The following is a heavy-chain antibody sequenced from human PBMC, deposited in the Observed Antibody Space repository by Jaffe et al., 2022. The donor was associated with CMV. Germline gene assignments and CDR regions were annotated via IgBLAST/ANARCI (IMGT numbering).Heavy chain of an antibody. CDR1: GFTFSSYA. V-gene: IGHV3-23*04. CDR2: ISGSGGST. J-gene: IGHJ3*02. Sequence: EVQLVESGGGLVQPGGSLRLSCAASGFTFSSYAMSWVRQAPGKGLEWVSAISGSGGSTYYADSVKGRFTISRDNSKNTLYLQMNSLRAEDTAVYYCAKIWGLWFGEYDAFDIWGQGTMVTVSS. CDR3: AKIWGLWFGEYDAFDI. D-gene: IGHD3-10*01.